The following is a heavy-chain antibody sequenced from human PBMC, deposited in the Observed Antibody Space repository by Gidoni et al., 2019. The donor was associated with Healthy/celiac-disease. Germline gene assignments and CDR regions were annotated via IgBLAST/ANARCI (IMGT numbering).Heavy chain of an antibody. CDR3: ASGIAAAGTQVDY. V-gene: IGHV1-69*04. CDR1: GGTFSSYA. D-gene: IGHD6-13*01. Sequence: QVQLVQSGAEVKKPGSSVKVSCKASGGTFSSYAISWVRQAPGQGLEWMGRIIPILGIANYAQKFQGRVTITADKSTSTAYMELSSLRSEDTAVYYCASGIAAAGTQVDYWGQGTLVTVSS. CDR2: IIPILGIA. J-gene: IGHJ4*02.